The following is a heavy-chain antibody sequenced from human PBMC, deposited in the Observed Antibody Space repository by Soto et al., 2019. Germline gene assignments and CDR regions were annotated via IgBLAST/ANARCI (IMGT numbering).Heavy chain of an antibody. CDR1: GFTFSSYG. CDR2: ISYDGSNK. J-gene: IGHJ4*02. D-gene: IGHD6-13*01. CDR3: ATDIIIAAAGAFDY. Sequence: VGSLRLSCAASGFTFSSYGMHWVRQAPGKGLEWVAVISYDGSNKYYADSVKGRFTISRDNSKNTLYLQMNSLRAEDTAVYYCATDIIIAAAGAFDYWGQGTLVTVSS. V-gene: IGHV3-30*03.